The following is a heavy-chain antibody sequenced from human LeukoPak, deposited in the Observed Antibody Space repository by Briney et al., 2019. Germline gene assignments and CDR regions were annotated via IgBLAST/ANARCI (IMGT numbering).Heavy chain of an antibody. D-gene: IGHD4-23*01. V-gene: IGHV1-69*13. CDR2: IIPIFGTA. CDR1: GGTFSGYA. CDR3: ASRAYGGNALW. Sequence: VASVKVSCKASGGTFSGYAISWVRQAPGQGLEWMGGIIPIFGTANYAQKFQGRVTITADESTSTAYMELSSLRSEDTAVYYYASRAYGGNALWWGQGTLVTVSS. J-gene: IGHJ4*02.